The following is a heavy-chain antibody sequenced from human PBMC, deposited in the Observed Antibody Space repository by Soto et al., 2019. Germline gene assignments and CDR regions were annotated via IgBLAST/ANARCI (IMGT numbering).Heavy chain of an antibody. CDR1: GYTFSSYG. D-gene: IGHD6-6*01. Sequence: QVQLVQSGAEVKKPGASVKVSCKTSGYTFSSYGFSWVRQAPGQGLEWIGWISGYNGNTNYAQRFQGRVTMTTDTSTTTGYMELRSLRPDDTAVYYCAREGQLGYWCQGTLVTVSS. V-gene: IGHV1-18*01. CDR2: ISGYNGNT. J-gene: IGHJ4*02. CDR3: AREGQLGY.